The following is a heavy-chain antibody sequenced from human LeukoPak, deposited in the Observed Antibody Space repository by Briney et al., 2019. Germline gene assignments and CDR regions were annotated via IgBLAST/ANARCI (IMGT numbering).Heavy chain of an antibody. J-gene: IGHJ4*02. CDR3: ARRSDSGSCDD. D-gene: IGHD1-26*01. CDR2: ISAYNGNT. Sequence: ASVNVSCKASGYTFTSYGISWVRQAPGQGLEWVGWISAYNGNTNYAQKVQGRVTMTTATSTSTAYMELRSLRSDDTAVYYCARRSDSGSCDDWGQGPLVTVSS. CDR1: GYTFTSYG. V-gene: IGHV1-18*01.